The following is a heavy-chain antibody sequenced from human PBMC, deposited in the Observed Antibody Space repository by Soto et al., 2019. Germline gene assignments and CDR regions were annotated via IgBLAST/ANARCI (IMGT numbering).Heavy chain of an antibody. Sequence: SETLSLTCTVSGGSISSYYWSWIRQPPGKGLEWIGYIYYSGSTNYNPPLKSRVTISVDTSKNHFSLTLSSVTAADTAVYYCARRGFQNYDILAGYYAFDIWGQGTMVTVSS. CDR3: ARRGFQNYDILAGYYAFDI. J-gene: IGHJ3*02. CDR2: IYYSGST. D-gene: IGHD3-9*01. CDR1: GGSISSYY. V-gene: IGHV4-59*08.